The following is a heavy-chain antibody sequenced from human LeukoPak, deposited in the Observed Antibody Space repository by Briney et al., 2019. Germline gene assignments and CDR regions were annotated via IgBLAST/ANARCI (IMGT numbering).Heavy chain of an antibody. Sequence: GGSLRLSCVASGFTFSSYSMNWVRQAPGKGLEWVSFISSSSSYIYYADSMKGRFTISRDNAKNSLYLQMNSLRAEDTAVYYCAREHAGSPVTTIDNWGQGTLVTVSS. CDR2: ISSSSSYI. V-gene: IGHV3-21*01. J-gene: IGHJ4*02. CDR1: GFTFSSYS. CDR3: AREHAGSPVTTIDN. D-gene: IGHD4-11*01.